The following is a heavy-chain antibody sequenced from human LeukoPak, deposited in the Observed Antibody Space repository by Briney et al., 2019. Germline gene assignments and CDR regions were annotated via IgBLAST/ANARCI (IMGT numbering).Heavy chain of an antibody. J-gene: IGHJ1*01. V-gene: IGHV4-61*02. D-gene: IGHD4-23*01. Sequence: SETLSLTCSVSGDSIRSGSFHWNWIRQPAGKGLEWIGRIYITGSTDYNPSLKSRVTMSVDTSNNQFSLKLTSVTAADTAVYYCAKSRGYAANSLHIQHWGQGARVIVSA. CDR1: GDSIRSGSFH. CDR2: IYITGST. CDR3: AKSRGYAANSLHIQH.